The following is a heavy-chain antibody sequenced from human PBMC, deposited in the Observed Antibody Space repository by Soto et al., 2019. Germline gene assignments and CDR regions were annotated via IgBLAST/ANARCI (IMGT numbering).Heavy chain of an antibody. D-gene: IGHD1-26*01. V-gene: IGHV1-2*02. Sequence: ASVKVSCKPSGYSFSDYFIQWVRRAPGQGLEWVAWINPKTAATNYAKKFQGRVSLTWDTSSTTACMELTRLRPDDTAVYYCARIKWGLNYYNGMDVWGQGTTVTVAS. CDR3: ARIKWGLNYYNGMDV. CDR1: GYSFSDYF. J-gene: IGHJ6*02. CDR2: INPKTAAT.